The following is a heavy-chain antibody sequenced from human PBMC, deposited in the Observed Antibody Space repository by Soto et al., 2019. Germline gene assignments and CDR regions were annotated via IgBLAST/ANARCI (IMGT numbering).Heavy chain of an antibody. J-gene: IGHJ5*02. D-gene: IGHD6-6*01. CDR3: AREVTSIAARPGSNWFDP. CDR2: IYSGGST. Sequence: GGSLRLSCAASGFTVSSNYMSWVRQAPGKGLEWVSVIYSGGSTYYADSVKGRFTISRDNSKNTLYLQMNSLRAEDTAVYYCAREVTSIAARPGSNWFDPWGQGTLVTVSS. CDR1: GFTVSSNY. V-gene: IGHV3-53*01.